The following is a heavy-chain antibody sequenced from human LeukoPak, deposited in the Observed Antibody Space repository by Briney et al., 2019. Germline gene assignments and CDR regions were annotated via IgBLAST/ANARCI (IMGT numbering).Heavy chain of an antibody. Sequence: GGSLRLSCAASGFTFSSYEMNWVRQAPGKGLEWVSSISSSSSYIYYADSVKGRFTISRDNAKNSLYLQMNSLRAEDTAVYYCARDRSSGWFDAFDIWGQGTMVTVSS. D-gene: IGHD6-19*01. V-gene: IGHV3-21*01. CDR2: ISSSSSYI. CDR1: GFTFSSYE. J-gene: IGHJ3*02. CDR3: ARDRSSGWFDAFDI.